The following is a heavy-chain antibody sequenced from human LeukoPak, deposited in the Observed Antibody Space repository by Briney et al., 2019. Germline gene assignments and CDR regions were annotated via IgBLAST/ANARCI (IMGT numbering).Heavy chain of an antibody. CDR1: GFTFSSYS. J-gene: IGHJ6*02. CDR3: ARVLYQLPWDLYYYGMDV. D-gene: IGHD2-2*01. Sequence: PGGSLRLSCAASGFTFSSYSMNWVRQAPGKGLEWVSSISSSSSYIYYADSVKGRFTISRDNAKNSLYLQMNSLRAEDTAVYYCARVLYQLPWDLYYYGMDVWGQGTTVTVSS. V-gene: IGHV3-21*01. CDR2: ISSSSSYI.